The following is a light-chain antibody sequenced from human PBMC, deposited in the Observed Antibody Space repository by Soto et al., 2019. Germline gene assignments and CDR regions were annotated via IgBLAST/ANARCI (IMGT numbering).Light chain of an antibody. V-gene: IGKV1-12*01. CDR1: QDIFNY. Sequence: IQMTQSPSAVSSSVGDGVTITSLASQDIFNYLAWYQQKPGKAPRLLIYATSSMQSGVPSRFSGSGSGTDFTLTISSLQPEDFATYSCQQTYSTPITFGQGTRLEIK. CDR2: ATS. J-gene: IGKJ5*01. CDR3: QQTYSTPIT.